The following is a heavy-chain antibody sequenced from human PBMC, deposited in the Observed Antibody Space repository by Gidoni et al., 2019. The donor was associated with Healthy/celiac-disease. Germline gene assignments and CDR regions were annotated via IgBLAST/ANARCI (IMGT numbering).Heavy chain of an antibody. D-gene: IGHD5-12*01. J-gene: IGHJ6*02. CDR1: GGSFSGYY. V-gene: IGHV4-34*01. CDR3: ARGGYSGYAAYYGMDV. CDR2: INHSGST. Sequence: QVQLQQWGAGLLKPSETLSLTCAVYGGSFSGYYWSWIRQPPGKGLEWIGEINHSGSTNYNPSLKSRVTISVDTSKNQFSLKLSSVTAADTAVYYCARGGYSGYAAYYGMDVWGQGTTVTVSS.